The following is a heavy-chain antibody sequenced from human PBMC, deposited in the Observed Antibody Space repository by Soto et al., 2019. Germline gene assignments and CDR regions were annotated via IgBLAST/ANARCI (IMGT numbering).Heavy chain of an antibody. D-gene: IGHD3-10*01. V-gene: IGHV1-24*01. J-gene: IGHJ6*02. CDR3: ATASTMVRGAIFYYYSGMDV. Sequence: GASVKVSCKVSGYTLTELSMHWVRQAPGKGLEWMGGFDPEDGETIYAQKFQGRVTMTEDTSTDTAYMELSSLRSEDTAVYYCATASTMVRGAIFYYYSGMDVWGQGTTVTVSS. CDR2: FDPEDGET. CDR1: GYTLTELS.